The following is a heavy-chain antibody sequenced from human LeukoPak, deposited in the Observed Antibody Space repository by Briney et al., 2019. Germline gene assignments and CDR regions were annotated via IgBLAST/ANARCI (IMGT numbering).Heavy chain of an antibody. CDR1: GGSFSGVY. CDR2: SNPTGST. J-gene: IGHJ5*02. D-gene: IGHD2-8*01. V-gene: IGHV4-34*01. Sequence: SETLSLTCAVYGGSFSGVYWNWIRQPPGKGLEWIGESNPTGSTNYNPSLKSRVTMSLDTSKNQFSLKLSSVTAADTAVYYCAVGYCTNGVCGGSWGQGTLVTVSS. CDR3: AVGYCTNGVCGGS.